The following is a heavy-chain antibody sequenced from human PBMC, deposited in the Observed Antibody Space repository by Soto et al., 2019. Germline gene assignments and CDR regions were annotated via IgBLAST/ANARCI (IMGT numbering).Heavy chain of an antibody. J-gene: IGHJ4*02. D-gene: IGHD3-10*01. CDR2: ISGSGGST. V-gene: IGHV3-23*01. CDR1: GFTFSSYA. CDR3: AKDMWFGESYNHNFDY. Sequence: GGSLRLSCAASGFTFSSYAMSWVRQAPGKGLEWVSAISGSGGSTYYADSVKGRFAISRDNSKNTLYLQMNSLRAEDTAVYYCAKDMWFGESYNHNFDYWGQGTLVTVSS.